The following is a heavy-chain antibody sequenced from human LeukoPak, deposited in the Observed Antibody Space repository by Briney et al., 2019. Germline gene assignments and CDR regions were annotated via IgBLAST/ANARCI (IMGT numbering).Heavy chain of an antibody. Sequence: GRSLRLSCAASGFTFSDYYMSWGRQAPGKGLEWGSVIYSGGSTYYADSVKGRFTISRDNSKNTLYLQMNSLRAEDTAVYYCARGPVATVTTWPAFDIWGQGTMVTASS. J-gene: IGHJ3*02. CDR2: IYSGGST. CDR3: ARGPVATVTTWPAFDI. CDR1: GFTFSDYY. V-gene: IGHV3-66*01. D-gene: IGHD4-17*01.